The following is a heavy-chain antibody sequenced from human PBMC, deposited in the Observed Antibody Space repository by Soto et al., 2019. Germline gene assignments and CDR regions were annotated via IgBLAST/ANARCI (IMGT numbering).Heavy chain of an antibody. CDR2: IWYDGSNK. J-gene: IGHJ4*02. V-gene: IGHV3-33*01. CDR1: GFTFSSYG. Sequence: QVQLVESGGGVVQPGRSLRLSCAASGFTFSSYGMHWVRQAPGKGLEWVAVIWYDGSNKYYADSVKGRFTISRDNSKNTLYLKMNSLRAEDTAVYYCARVRSYYDSSGYPLDYWGQGTLVTVSS. D-gene: IGHD3-22*01. CDR3: ARVRSYYDSSGYPLDY.